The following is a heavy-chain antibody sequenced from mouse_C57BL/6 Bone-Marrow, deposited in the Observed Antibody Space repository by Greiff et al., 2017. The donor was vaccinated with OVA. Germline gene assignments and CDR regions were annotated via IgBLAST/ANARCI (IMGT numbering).Heavy chain of an antibody. CDR2: IYPGGGYT. Sequence: VKLQESGAELVRPGTSVKMSCKASGYTFTNYWIGWAKQRPGHGLEWIGDIYPGGGYTNYNEKFKGKATLTADKSSSTAYMQFSSLTSEDSAIYYCARWVGDYAMDYWGQGTSVTVSS. CDR3: ARWVGDYAMDY. V-gene: IGHV1-63*01. D-gene: IGHD1-1*02. CDR1: GYTFTNYW. J-gene: IGHJ4*01.